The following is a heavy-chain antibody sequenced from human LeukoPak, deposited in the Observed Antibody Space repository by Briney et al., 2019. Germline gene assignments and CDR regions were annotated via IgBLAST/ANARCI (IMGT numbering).Heavy chain of an antibody. Sequence: ASVKVSCKASGYTFTSYGISWVRQAPGQGLEWMGWVSAYNGNTNYEQKLQGRVTMTTDTSTSTAYMELRSLRSDDTAVYYCARDRKSRPAAIYYYYCYGMDVWGQGTTVTVSS. CDR2: VSAYNGNT. CDR3: ARDRKSRPAAIYYYYCYGMDV. V-gene: IGHV1-18*01. CDR1: GYTFTSYG. J-gene: IGHJ6*02. D-gene: IGHD2-2*02.